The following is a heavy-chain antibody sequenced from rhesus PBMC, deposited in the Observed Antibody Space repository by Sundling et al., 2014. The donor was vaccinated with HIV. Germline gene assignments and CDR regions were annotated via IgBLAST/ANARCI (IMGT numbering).Heavy chain of an antibody. CDR2: ISWSGDST. Sequence: EVQLVESGGGVVQPGGSLRLSCAASGFTFDDHGMHWVRQAPGKGLEWVSGISWSGDSTGYADSVKGRFTISRDNAKNSLYLQMNRLRAEDTALYYCARDRTVVLTPQNDYWGQGVLVTVSS. J-gene: IGHJ4*01. CDR3: ARDRTVVLTPQNDY. V-gene: IGHV3-201*01. D-gene: IGHD2-15*01. CDR1: GFTFDDHG.